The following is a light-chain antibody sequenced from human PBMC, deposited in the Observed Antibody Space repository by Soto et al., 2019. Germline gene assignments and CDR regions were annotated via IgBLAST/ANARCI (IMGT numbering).Light chain of an antibody. J-gene: IGLJ1*01. CDR3: ISYAATTKG. V-gene: IGLV2-8*01. Sequence: QSALTQPPSASGSPGQSVTISCTGTSSDVGGYNYVSWYQQHPGKAPKLMIYEVTKRPSGVPDRFSGSKSGNTASLTVSGLQAEDEADYYCISYAATTKGLGTGTNVNVL. CDR1: SSDVGGYNY. CDR2: EVT.